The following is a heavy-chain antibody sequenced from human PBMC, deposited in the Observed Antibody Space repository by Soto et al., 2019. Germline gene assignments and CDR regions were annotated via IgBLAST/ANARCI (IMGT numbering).Heavy chain of an antibody. CDR2: IYYSGST. J-gene: IGHJ5*02. V-gene: IGHV4-31*03. CDR3: ARGADIVVVVAAPAPWFDP. Sequence: SETLSLTCTVSGGSISSGGYYWSWIRQHPGKGLEWIGYIYYSGSTYYNPSLKSRVTISVDTSKNQFSLKLSSVTAADTAVYYCARGADIVVVVAAPAPWFDPWGQGTLVTVSS. CDR1: GGSISSGGYY. D-gene: IGHD2-15*01.